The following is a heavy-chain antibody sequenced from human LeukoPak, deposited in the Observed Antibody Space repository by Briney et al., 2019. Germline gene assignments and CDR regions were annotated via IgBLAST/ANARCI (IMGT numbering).Heavy chain of an antibody. D-gene: IGHD3-16*01. V-gene: IGHV3-23*01. J-gene: IGHJ4*02. CDR2: ISGSGGST. CDR1: GFTFSSYA. Sequence: PGGSLRLSCAASGFTFSSYAMSWVRQAPGKGLEWVSAISGSGGSTYYADSVKGRFTISRDNSTNTLYLQMNSLRAEDTAVYYCAKGYYDYVWGRYYFDYWGQGTLVTVSS. CDR3: AKGYYDYVWGRYYFDY.